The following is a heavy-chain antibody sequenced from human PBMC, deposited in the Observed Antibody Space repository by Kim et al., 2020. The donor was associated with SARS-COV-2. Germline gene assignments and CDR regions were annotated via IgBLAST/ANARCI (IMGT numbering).Heavy chain of an antibody. V-gene: IGHV3-48*03. D-gene: IGHD6-19*01. CDR1: GFTFGEYE. J-gene: IGHJ4*02. CDR3: TRDNPTVADFDS. Sequence: GGSLRLSCATSGFTFGEYEMNWVRQAPGKGLEWVAYITSSGTRKEYADSVEGRFSIFRDNAKNSLFLQMNRLRAEDTAVYYCTRDNPTVADFDSWGQGTL. CDR2: ITSSGTRK.